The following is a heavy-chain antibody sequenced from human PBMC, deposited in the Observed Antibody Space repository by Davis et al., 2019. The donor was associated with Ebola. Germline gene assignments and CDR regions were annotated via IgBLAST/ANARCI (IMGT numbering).Heavy chain of an antibody. CDR2: ISAYNGNT. D-gene: IGHD3-10*01. V-gene: IGHV1-18*01. Sequence: AASVQVSCKASGYTFTRYGISWVRQAPGQALEWMGWISAYNGNTNYAQNLQGRVTITTDTSTSTAYMEVRSLRYDDTAVYYCARAVTMVLPSGWFDPWGQGTLVTVSS. CDR1: GYTFTRYG. CDR3: ARAVTMVLPSGWFDP. J-gene: IGHJ5*02.